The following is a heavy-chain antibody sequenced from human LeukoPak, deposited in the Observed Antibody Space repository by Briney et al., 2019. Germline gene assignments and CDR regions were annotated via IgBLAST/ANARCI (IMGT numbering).Heavy chain of an antibody. CDR1: GLTLSTYE. CDR2: ISASGKTT. V-gene: IGHV3-48*03. D-gene: IGHD5-12*01. Sequence: GQCMRLSCAAAGLTLSTYEMNFVSHAPGKGLEWDSYISASGKTTIYADSVTGRLTISRDTATKPPYLQMSSLRAKDTAVFFCARGDGYENKLPFDHWGQGTLVTVSS. CDR3: ARGDGYENKLPFDH. J-gene: IGHJ4*02.